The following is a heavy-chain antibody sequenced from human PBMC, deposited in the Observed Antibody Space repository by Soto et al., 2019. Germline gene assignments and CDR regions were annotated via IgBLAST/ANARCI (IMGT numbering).Heavy chain of an antibody. CDR1: GYTFTGYG. CDR3: AREYFVVVAATRYNWFDP. CDR2: ISAYNGNT. V-gene: IGHV1-18*01. D-gene: IGHD2-15*01. Sequence: ASVKVSCKASGYTFTGYGISWVRQAPGQGLEWMGWISAYNGNTNYAQKLQGRVTMTTDTSTSTAYMELRSLRSDDTAVYYCAREYFVVVAATRYNWFDPWGQGTLVTVSS. J-gene: IGHJ5*02.